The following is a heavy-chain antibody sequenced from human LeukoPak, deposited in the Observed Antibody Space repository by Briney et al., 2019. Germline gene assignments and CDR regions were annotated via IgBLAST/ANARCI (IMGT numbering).Heavy chain of an antibody. V-gene: IGHV1-18*01. J-gene: IGHJ5*02. D-gene: IGHD4-17*01. CDR2: ISAYNGNT. CDR3: AREEDYGDYVDWFDH. Sequence: ASVKVSCKASGYTFTSYGISWVRQAPGQGLEWMGWISAYNGNTNYAQKLQGRVTMTADTSTSTAYMELRSLRSDDTAVYYCAREEDYGDYVDWFDHWGQGTLVTVSS. CDR1: GYTFTSYG.